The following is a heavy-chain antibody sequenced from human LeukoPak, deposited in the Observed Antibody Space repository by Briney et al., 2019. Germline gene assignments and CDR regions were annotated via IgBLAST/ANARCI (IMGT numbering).Heavy chain of an antibody. V-gene: IGHV3-30*04. D-gene: IGHD3-10*01. CDR3: ARAAHTTYVLGRYYYYAMDV. Sequence: GGSLRLSCAASGFTFSSYTMDWVRQAPGKGLEWVARILYAGRNNYYADSVKGRFTISSDNPKNTLYLQMDSLRAEDTAVYYRARAAHTTYVLGRYYYYAMDVWGQGTTVTVS. CDR1: GFTFSSYT. J-gene: IGHJ6*02. CDR2: ILYAGRNN.